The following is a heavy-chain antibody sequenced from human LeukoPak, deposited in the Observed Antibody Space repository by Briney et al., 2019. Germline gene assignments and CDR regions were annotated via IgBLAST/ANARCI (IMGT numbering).Heavy chain of an antibody. CDR2: MYHSGRT. CDR3: ARVPLIAKRSGYFDY. V-gene: IGHV4-31*03. Sequence: SQTLSLTCTVSGGSISSGGYYWSWIRQHPGKGLEWIAYMYHSGRTYYNPSLKSRVTISVDTSKHPFSLRLNSVTAADTAVYYCARVPLIAKRSGYFDYWGQGTLVTVSS. J-gene: IGHJ4*02. CDR1: GGSISSGGYY. D-gene: IGHD2-21*01.